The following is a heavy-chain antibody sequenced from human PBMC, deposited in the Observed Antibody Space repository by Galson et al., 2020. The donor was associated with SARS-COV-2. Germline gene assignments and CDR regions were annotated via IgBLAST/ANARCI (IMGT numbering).Heavy chain of an antibody. CDR1: GFTFSSYA. Sequence: GGSLRLSCAASGFTFSSYAMSWVRQAPGKGLEWVSAISGSGGYTYYADSVKGRFTISRDNSKNTLYVQMNSLRAEDTAVYYCAKSLGGYYYGNDWYFDLWGRGTLVTVSS. J-gene: IGHJ2*01. V-gene: IGHV3-23*01. D-gene: IGHD3-22*01. CDR3: AKSLGGYYYGNDWYFDL. CDR2: ISGSGGYT.